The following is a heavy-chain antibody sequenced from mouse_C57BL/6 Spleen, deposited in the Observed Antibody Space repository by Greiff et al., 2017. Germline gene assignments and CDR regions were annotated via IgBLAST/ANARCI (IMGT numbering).Heavy chain of an antibody. CDR2: IHPNSGST. V-gene: IGHV1-64*01. CDR3: FYGNYAMDY. Sequence: QVQLQQPGAELVKPGASVKLSCKASGYTFTSYWMHWVKQRPGQGLEWIGMIHPNSGSTNYNEKFKSKATLAVDKSSSTAYMQRSSLTSEDFAVYYGFYGNYAMDYWGQGTSVTVSS. CDR1: GYTFTSYW. D-gene: IGHD2-1*01. J-gene: IGHJ4*01.